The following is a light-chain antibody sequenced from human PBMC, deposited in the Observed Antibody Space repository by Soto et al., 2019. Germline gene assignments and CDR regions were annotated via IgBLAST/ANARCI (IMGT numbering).Light chain of an antibody. V-gene: IGKV3-20*01. CDR1: QSLSGGY. Sequence: EIVLTQSPGTLSLSPGERATLSCRASQSLSGGYLAWFQQKPGQTPRLLIYSASNRATGIPDRFSGSGSGTDFTLTTSRLEPEDFVVYYCQQNGSLPITFGQGTRLEMK. J-gene: IGKJ5*01. CDR3: QQNGSLPIT. CDR2: SAS.